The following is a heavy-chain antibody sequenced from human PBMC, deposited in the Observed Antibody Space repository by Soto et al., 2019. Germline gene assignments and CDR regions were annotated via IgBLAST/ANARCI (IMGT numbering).Heavy chain of an antibody. CDR1: GGSISSGGYY. V-gene: IGHV4-31*03. Sequence: QVQLQESGPGLVKPSQTLSLTCTVSGGSISSGGYYWSWIRQHPGKGLEWIGYIYYSGSTYYNPSLKSRVTISVDTSKNQFSLKLSSVTAADTAVYYCARDRGVIENYYYGMDVWGQGTTVTVSS. J-gene: IGHJ6*02. CDR2: IYYSGST. D-gene: IGHD3-10*01. CDR3: ARDRGVIENYYYGMDV.